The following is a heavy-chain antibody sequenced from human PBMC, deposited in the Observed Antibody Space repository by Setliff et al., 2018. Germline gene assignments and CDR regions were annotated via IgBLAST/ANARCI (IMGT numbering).Heavy chain of an antibody. V-gene: IGHV1-69*05. J-gene: IGHJ6*03. D-gene: IGHD2-8*01. CDR3: AREGVDARSSTDYRYYMDV. CDR2: TIPIFGTT. Sequence: SVKVSCKASGGTFSSYGISWVRQAPGQGLEWMGGTIPIFGTTNYAQKFQGRVTIITDESTTTAYMELSSLRSEDTAVYYCAREGVDARSSTDYRYYMDVWGKGTTVTVSS. CDR1: GGTFSSYG.